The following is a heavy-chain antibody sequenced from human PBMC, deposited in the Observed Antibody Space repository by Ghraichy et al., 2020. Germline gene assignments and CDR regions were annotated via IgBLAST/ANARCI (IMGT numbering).Heavy chain of an antibody. CDR1: GFTFSGYS. Sequence: GGSLRLSCAASGFTFSGYSMNWVRQAPGKGLEWVSYISSSSSTIYYADSVKGRFTISRDNAKNSLYLQMNSLRDEDTAVYYCARERTGRYGDYFDYWGQGTLVTVSS. CDR2: ISSSSSTI. D-gene: IGHD4-17*01. CDR3: ARERTGRYGDYFDY. J-gene: IGHJ4*02. V-gene: IGHV3-48*02.